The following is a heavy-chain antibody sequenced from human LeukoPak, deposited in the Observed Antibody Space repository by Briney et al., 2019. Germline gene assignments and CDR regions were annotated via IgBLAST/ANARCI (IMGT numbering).Heavy chain of an antibody. CDR1: VGSFSGYY. Sequence: SETLSLTCAVYVGSFSGYYWSWIRQPPGKGLEWIGEINHSGSTNYNPSLKSRVTISVDTSKNQFSLKLSSVTAADTAVYYCARRKVLRFLEWLLTRTGWFDPWGQGTLVTVSS. CDR3: ARRKVLRFLEWLLTRTGWFDP. CDR2: INHSGST. V-gene: IGHV4-34*01. J-gene: IGHJ5*02. D-gene: IGHD3-3*01.